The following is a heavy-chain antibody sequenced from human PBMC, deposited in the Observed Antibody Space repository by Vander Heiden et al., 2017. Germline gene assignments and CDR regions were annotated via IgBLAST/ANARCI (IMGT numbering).Heavy chain of an antibody. J-gene: IGHJ3*02. V-gene: IGHV3-33*01. CDR3: ARGDYYDSSGYYETHAFDI. CDR1: GFSVSSSG. D-gene: IGHD3-22*01. Sequence: QVQLVESGGGVVQPGRSLRLHCAASGFSVSSSGMHWVRQAPGKGLEWVAVIWYDGSKKYYGEAVKGRFTISRDNPKNTLYLQMDSLRAEDTAVYYCARGDYYDSSGYYETHAFDIWGQGTMVTVSS. CDR2: IWYDGSKK.